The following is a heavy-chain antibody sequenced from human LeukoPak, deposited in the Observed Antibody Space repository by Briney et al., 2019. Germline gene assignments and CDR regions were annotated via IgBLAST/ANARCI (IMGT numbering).Heavy chain of an antibody. J-gene: IGHJ4*02. Sequence: GGSLRLSCAASGFTLSSYEMNWVRQAPGKGLEWVSYISSSGSTIYYADSVKGRFTISRDNAKNSLYLQMNSLRAEDTAVYYCATQNYDSPTVVDYWGQGTLVTVSS. CDR3: ATQNYDSPTVVDY. CDR2: ISSSGSTI. D-gene: IGHD3-22*01. V-gene: IGHV3-48*03. CDR1: GFTLSSYE.